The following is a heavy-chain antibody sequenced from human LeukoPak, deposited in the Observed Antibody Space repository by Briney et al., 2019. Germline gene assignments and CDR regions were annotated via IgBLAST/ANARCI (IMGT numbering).Heavy chain of an antibody. CDR1: GFTFSSYE. CDR2: IRSKAYGGTT. D-gene: IGHD2-21*01. J-gene: IGHJ3*02. Sequence: GGSLRLSCAASGFTFSSYEMNWVRQAPGKGLEWVGFIRSKAYGGTTEYAASVKGRFTISRDDSKSIAYLQMNSLKTEDTAVYYCTRSAVVLYAFDIWGQGTMVTVSS. V-gene: IGHV3-49*04. CDR3: TRSAVVLYAFDI.